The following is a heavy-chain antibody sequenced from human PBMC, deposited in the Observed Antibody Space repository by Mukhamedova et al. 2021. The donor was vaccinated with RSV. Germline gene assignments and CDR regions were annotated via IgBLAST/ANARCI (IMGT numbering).Heavy chain of an antibody. CDR3: TTDWGSHPGDY. D-gene: IGHD3-16*02. V-gene: IGHV3-15*01. J-gene: IGHJ4*02. Sequence: FTISRDDSKNTLYLQMNSLKTEDTAVYYCTTDWGSHPGDYWGQGTLVTVSS.